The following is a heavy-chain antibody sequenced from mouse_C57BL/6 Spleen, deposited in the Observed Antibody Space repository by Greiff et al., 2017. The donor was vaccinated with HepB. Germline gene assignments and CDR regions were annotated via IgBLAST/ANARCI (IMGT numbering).Heavy chain of an antibody. CDR2: ISDGGSYT. CDR3: ARDEDDYGWYFDV. J-gene: IGHJ1*03. CDR1: GFTFSSYA. D-gene: IGHD2-4*01. V-gene: IGHV5-4*01. Sequence: DVKLVESGGGLVKPGGSLKLSCAASGFTFSSYAMSWVRQTPEKRLEWVATISDGGSYTYYPDNVKGRFTISRDNAKNNLYLQMSHLKSEDTAMYYCARDEDDYGWYFDVWGTGTTVTVSS.